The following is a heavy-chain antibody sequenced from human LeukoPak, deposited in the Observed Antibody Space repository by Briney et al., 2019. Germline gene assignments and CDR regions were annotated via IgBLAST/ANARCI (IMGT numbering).Heavy chain of an antibody. CDR2: INQDASTK. CDR3: ARDQSGNLDY. V-gene: IGHV3-7*01. Sequence: GGSLRLSCVASGYTLRNSWMAWVRQSPGKGLEWVANINQDASTKHYVDSVKGRFTISRDNAKNSLYLQMNGLGAEDMAVYYCARDQSGNLDYWGQGTIVTVSA. J-gene: IGHJ4*02. CDR1: GYTLRNSW. D-gene: IGHD1-26*01.